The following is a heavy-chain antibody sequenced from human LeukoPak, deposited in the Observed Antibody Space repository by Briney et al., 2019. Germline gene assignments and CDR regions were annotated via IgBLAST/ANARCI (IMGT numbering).Heavy chain of an antibody. Sequence: PSETLSLTCAVYGGSFSGYYWSWIRQPPGKGLEWIGEINHSGSTNYNPSLKSRVTISVDTSKNQFSLKLSSVTVADTAVYYCARPPYVKGAFDIWGQGTMVTVSS. CDR2: INHSGST. D-gene: IGHD3-16*01. CDR1: GGSFSGYY. V-gene: IGHV4-34*01. J-gene: IGHJ3*02. CDR3: ARPPYVKGAFDI.